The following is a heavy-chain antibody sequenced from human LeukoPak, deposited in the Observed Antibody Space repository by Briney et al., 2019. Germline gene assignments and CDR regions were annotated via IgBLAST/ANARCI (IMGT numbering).Heavy chain of an antibody. CDR1: GYTFNEYY. CDR2: LHPNPGGP. CDR3: ATNRVTRPIDY. J-gene: IGHJ4*02. D-gene: IGHD2-21*02. V-gene: IGHV1-2*02. Sequence: ASVTVSCKASGYTFNEYYMDWVRQAHGQGLEGIACLHPNPGGPNYSPKFQGRLTMTSDTSISSVYMELSGLTSDDTAVYYCATNRVTRPIDYWGQGTLVTVSS.